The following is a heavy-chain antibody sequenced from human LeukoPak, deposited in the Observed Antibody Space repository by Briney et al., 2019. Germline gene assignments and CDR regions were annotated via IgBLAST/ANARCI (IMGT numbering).Heavy chain of an antibody. CDR1: GFTFSGSA. J-gene: IGHJ4*02. CDR2: IRSKANNYAT. V-gene: IGHV3-73*01. CDR3: TSGQPGETFDY. Sequence: GGSLKLSCAASGFTFSGSAMHWVRQASDKGLEWVGRIRSKANNYATAYAASVKGRFTISRDDSKNTAYLQMNSLKTEDTAVYYCTSGQPGETFDYWGQGTLVTVSS. D-gene: IGHD4-17*01.